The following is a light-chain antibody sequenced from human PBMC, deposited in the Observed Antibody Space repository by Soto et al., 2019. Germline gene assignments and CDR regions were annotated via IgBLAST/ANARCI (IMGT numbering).Light chain of an antibody. V-gene: IGLV2-14*01. CDR2: AVS. CDR3: GSYTTSTTYV. CDR1: SSDVGGYNY. J-gene: IGLJ1*01. Sequence: QSALTQPASVSGSPGQSITISCTGSSSDVGGYNYVSWYQQYPGKAPKVMIYAVSNRPSGISTRFSGSKSGNTASLTISGLQAEDEADYYCGSYTTSTTYVFGTGTKLTV.